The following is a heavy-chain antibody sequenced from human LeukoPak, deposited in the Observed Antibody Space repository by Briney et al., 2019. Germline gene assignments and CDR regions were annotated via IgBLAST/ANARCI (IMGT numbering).Heavy chain of an antibody. CDR3: AHTYSSGWHYFDY. CDR1: GGTFSSYA. D-gene: IGHD6-19*01. V-gene: IGHV1-69*13. CDR2: IIPIFGTA. J-gene: IGHJ4*02. Sequence: SVKVSCKASGGTFSSYAISWVRQAPGQGLEWMGGIIPIFGTANYAQKFQGRVTITADESTGTAYMELSSLRSEDTAVYYCAHTYSSGWHYFDYWGQGTLVTVSS.